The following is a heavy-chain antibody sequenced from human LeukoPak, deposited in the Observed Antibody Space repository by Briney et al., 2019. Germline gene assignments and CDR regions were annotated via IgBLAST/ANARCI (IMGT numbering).Heavy chain of an antibody. CDR3: ARHYYGDYGNFDI. J-gene: IGHJ3*02. D-gene: IGHD4-17*01. Sequence: SETLSLTCTVSGGSLSSSSYYWGWIRQPPGKGLEWIGSIYYSGSTYYNPSLKSRVTISVDTSKNQFSLKLSSVTAADTAVYYCARHYYGDYGNFDIWGQGTMVTVSS. CDR1: GGSLSSSSYY. V-gene: IGHV4-39*01. CDR2: IYYSGST.